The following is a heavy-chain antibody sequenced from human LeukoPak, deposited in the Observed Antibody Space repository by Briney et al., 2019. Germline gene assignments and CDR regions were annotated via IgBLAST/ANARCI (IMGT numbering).Heavy chain of an antibody. CDR3: ARRRLRPSYGMDV. J-gene: IGHJ6*02. V-gene: IGHV3-66*04. CDR2: IYSGGST. CDR1: GFAVSSNY. D-gene: IGHD2-21*01. Sequence: GGSLRLSCAASGFAVSSNYMSWVRQAPGKGLEWVSVIYSGGSTYYADSVKGRFTISRDNSKNTLYLRMNNLRAEDTAVYYCARRRLRPSYGMDVWGQGTTVTVSS.